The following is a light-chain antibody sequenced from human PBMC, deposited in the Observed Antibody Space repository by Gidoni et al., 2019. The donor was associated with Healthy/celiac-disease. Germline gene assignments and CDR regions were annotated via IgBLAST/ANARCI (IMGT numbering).Light chain of an antibody. Sequence: DIQMTQSPSSLSESGGDRVTITCRASQSISSSLNWYQQKPGKAPKLLIYAASSLQSGVPSRFSGSGSGTDFTLTISSLQPEDFATYYCQQSYSTPRTFGQGTKVEIK. CDR2: AAS. CDR1: QSISSS. V-gene: IGKV1-39*01. J-gene: IGKJ1*01. CDR3: QQSYSTPRT.